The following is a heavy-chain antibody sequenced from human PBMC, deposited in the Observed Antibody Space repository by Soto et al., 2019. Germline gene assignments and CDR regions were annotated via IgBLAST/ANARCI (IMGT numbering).Heavy chain of an antibody. Sequence: ASVKVSCKASGYTFSTYGISWVRQAPGQVLEWMGWISTYNGNTDYAQKLQGRVTMTTDTSTSTAYMELRSLTSDDTAVYYCARGAGGSSWYYFDYWGQGTPVTVSS. CDR1: GYTFSTYG. D-gene: IGHD6-13*01. CDR3: ARGAGGSSWYYFDY. V-gene: IGHV1-18*01. J-gene: IGHJ4*01. CDR2: ISTYNGNT.